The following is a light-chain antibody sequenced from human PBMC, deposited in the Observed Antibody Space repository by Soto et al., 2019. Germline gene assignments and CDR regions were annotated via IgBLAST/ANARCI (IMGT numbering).Light chain of an antibody. CDR2: DVS. CDR3: SSYTSSNTEV. CDR1: SSDVGGYYY. Sequence: QSALTQPASVSGSPGQSITISCTGTSSDVGGYYYVSWYQHHPGKAPKLMIYDVSDRPSGVSNRFSASKSGNTASLTISGLQAEDEADYYCSSYTSSNTEVFGTGTKVTVL. J-gene: IGLJ1*01. V-gene: IGLV2-14*03.